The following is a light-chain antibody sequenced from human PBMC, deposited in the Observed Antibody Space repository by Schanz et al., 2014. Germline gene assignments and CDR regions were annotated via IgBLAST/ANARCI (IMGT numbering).Light chain of an antibody. V-gene: IGKV1-5*03. J-gene: IGKJ1*01. CDR1: QSIAGNW. CDR3: QQDYNLPWT. CDR2: KAS. Sequence: DIQMTQSPSTLSASVGDTVTITCRASQSIAGNWLAWYQQKPGKAPKLLIYKASSLESGVPSRFSGSGSGSEFTLTISSLQPEDFAVYYCQQDYNLPWTFGQGTKVDIK.